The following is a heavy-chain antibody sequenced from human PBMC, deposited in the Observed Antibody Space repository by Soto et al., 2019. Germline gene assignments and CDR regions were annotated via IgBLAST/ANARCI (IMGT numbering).Heavy chain of an antibody. D-gene: IGHD1-1*01. J-gene: IGHJ6*02. CDR3: ARERTGTTSMDV. V-gene: IGHV1-8*01. CDR2: MNPNSGNT. Sequence: QVQLVQSGAEVKKPGASVKVSCKASGYTFTSYNINWVRQATGQGLEWMGWMNPNSGNTGYAQKFRGRVTMTRNTSISTAYMELSSLRSEDTAVYYCARERTGTTSMDVWGQGTTVTVSS. CDR1: GYTFTSYN.